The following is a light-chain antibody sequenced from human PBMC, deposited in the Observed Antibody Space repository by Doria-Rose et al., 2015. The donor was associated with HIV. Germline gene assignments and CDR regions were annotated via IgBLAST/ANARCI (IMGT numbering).Light chain of an antibody. CDR1: SSDVGDYNY. V-gene: IGLV2-14*01. CDR3: SSYASSSTLV. CDR2: DVS. J-gene: IGLJ2*01. Sequence: ASVSGSPGQSITISCTGTSSDVGDYNYVSWYQQHPGKAPKVMIYDVSKRPSGASNRFSGSKSANTASLTISGLQAEDEADYYCSSYASSSTLVFGGGTQLTVL.